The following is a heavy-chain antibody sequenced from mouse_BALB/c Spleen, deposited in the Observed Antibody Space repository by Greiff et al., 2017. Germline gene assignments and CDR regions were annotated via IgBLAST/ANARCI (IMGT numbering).Heavy chain of an antibody. CDR1: EYEFPSHD. CDR2: ISSGGSYT. D-gene: IGHD2-1*01. CDR3: TRGAYGNYAWFAY. V-gene: IGHV5-6-4*01. Sequence: EVMLVESGGGLVQPGESLKLSCESNEYEFPSHDMSWVRQTPEKRLEWVATISSGGSYTYYPDSVKGRFTISRDNAKNTLYLQMSSLKSEDTAMYYCTRGAYGNYAWFAYWGQGTLVTVSA. J-gene: IGHJ3*01.